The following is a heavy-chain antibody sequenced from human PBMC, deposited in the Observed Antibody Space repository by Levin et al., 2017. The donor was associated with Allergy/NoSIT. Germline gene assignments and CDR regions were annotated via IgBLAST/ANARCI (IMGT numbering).Heavy chain of an antibody. CDR3: ARQWGSGSFDY. J-gene: IGHJ4*02. CDR2: INANSGGT. D-gene: IGHD3-10*01. Sequence: VASVKVSCKASGYTFTGYYMHWVRQAPGQGLEWMGWINANSGGTDYAQKFQGRVTMTRDTSISTAYMELTRLRSDDTAVYYCARQWGSGSFDYWGQGTLVTVSS. V-gene: IGHV1-2*02. CDR1: GYTFTGYY.